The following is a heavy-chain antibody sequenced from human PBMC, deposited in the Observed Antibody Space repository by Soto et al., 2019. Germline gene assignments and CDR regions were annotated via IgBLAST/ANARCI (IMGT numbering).Heavy chain of an antibody. D-gene: IGHD4-17*01. CDR2: ISSSSSTI. J-gene: IGHJ6*02. CDR3: ARVDDYGDQYYYYYGMDV. CDR1: GFTFSSYS. V-gene: IGHV3-48*02. Sequence: GGSLRLSCAASGFTFSSYSMNWVRQAPGKGLEWVSYISSSSSTIYYADSVKGRFTISRDNAKNSLYLQMNSLRDEDTAVYYCARVDDYGDQYYYYYGMDVWGQGTTVTVSS.